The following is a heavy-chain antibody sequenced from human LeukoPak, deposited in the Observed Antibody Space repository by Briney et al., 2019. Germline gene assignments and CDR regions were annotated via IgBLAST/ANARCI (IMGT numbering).Heavy chain of an antibody. D-gene: IGHD6-13*01. CDR1: GFTFSSYA. V-gene: IGHV3-23*01. J-gene: IGHJ4*02. Sequence: GGSLRLSCAASGFTFSSYAMSWVRQAPGKGLEWVSVISGSDGSTSYADSVKGRFTISRDNSENTLYLQMTGLRAEDTAVYYCAKSSSSSWPSFDYWGQGTLVTVSS. CDR2: ISGSDGST. CDR3: AKSSSSSWPSFDY.